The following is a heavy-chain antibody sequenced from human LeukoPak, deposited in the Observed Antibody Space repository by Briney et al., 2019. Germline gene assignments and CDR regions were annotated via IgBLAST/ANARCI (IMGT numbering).Heavy chain of an antibody. Sequence: GGSLRLSCAASGFTFSSYAMHWVRQAPGKGLEYVSAISSNGGSTYYANSVEGRFTISRDNSKNTLYLQMGSLRAEDMAVYYCARGPPNAFDIWGQGTMVTVSS. CDR3: ARGPPNAFDI. V-gene: IGHV3-64*01. J-gene: IGHJ3*02. CDR1: GFTFSSYA. CDR2: ISSNGGST.